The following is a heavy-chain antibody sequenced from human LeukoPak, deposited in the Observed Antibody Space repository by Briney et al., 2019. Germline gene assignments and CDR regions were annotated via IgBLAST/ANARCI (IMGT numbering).Heavy chain of an antibody. CDR1: GFTFDNYA. J-gene: IGHJ4*02. V-gene: IGHV3-9*01. CDR2: ISWNSGAI. D-gene: IGHD1-26*01. Sequence: GGSLRLSCAASGFTFDNYAMHWVRQAPGKGLEWVSAISWNSGAIGYADSVKGRFTISRDNAKNSLYLQMNSLGAEDTAVYYCARNKMVGASQFDNWGQGTLVTVSS. CDR3: ARNKMVGASQFDN.